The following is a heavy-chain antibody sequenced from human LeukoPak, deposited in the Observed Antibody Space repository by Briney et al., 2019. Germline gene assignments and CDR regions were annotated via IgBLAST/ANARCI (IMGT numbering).Heavy chain of an antibody. CDR1: GFTFSIYG. CDR2: ISYDGSNK. Sequence: GGSLRLSCAASGFTFSIYGMHWVRQAPAKGLEWVAVISYDGSNKYYADSVKGRFTISRDNSKNTLCLQMNSLRAEDTAVYYCVVRLGGYYYDSSGYEHENWCDPWGQGTLDTVSS. J-gene: IGHJ5*02. CDR3: VVRLGGYYYDSSGYEHENWCDP. V-gene: IGHV3-30*03. D-gene: IGHD3-22*01.